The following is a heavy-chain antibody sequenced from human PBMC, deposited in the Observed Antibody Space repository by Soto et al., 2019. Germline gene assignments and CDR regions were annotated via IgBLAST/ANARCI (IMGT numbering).Heavy chain of an antibody. CDR2: ISYDGSNK. CDR1: GFTFSSYA. D-gene: IGHD3-9*01. CDR3: ARDSPDSLAGYYYYYYYGMEV. J-gene: IGHJ6*02. V-gene: IGHV3-30-3*01. Sequence: LRLSCAASGFTFSSYAMHWVRQAPGKGLEWVAVISYDGSNKYYADSVKGRFTISRDNSKNTLYLQMNSLRAEDTAVYYCARDSPDSLAGYYYYYYYGMEVWGPETTVTVSS.